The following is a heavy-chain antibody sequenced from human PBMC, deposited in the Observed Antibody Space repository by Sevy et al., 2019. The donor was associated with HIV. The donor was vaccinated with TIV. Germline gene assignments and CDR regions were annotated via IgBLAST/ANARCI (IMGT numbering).Heavy chain of an antibody. V-gene: IGHV3-7*01. CDR2: IKQDGTEK. D-gene: IGHD5-12*01. CDR1: GFTFSTYW. Sequence: GGSLRLSCAASGFTFSTYWMTWIRQAPGKGREWVASIKQDGTEKYHVDSLKGRFTISRDNAENSLFLQMNSLRAEDTALYYCARLANFAMDVWGQGTTVTVSS. CDR3: ARLANFAMDV. J-gene: IGHJ6*02.